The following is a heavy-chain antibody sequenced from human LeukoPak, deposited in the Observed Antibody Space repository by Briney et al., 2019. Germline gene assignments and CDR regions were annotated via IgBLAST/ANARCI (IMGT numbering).Heavy chain of an antibody. D-gene: IGHD6-19*01. J-gene: IGHJ4*02. CDR1: GFPFSDYV. Sequence: GGSLRLSCAASGFPFSDYVMTWVRQAPGKGLEWVSGISGSGGSTYYGDSVKGRFIISRDNSRKNLYLEMNSLRAEDTAVYYCAKVRSGWYRDLFDYWGQGTLVTVAS. V-gene: IGHV3-23*01. CDR2: ISGSGGST. CDR3: AKVRSGWYRDLFDY.